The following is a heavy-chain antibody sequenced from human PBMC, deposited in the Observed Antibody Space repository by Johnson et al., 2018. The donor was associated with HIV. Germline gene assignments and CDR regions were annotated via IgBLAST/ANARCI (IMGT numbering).Heavy chain of an antibody. J-gene: IGHJ3*02. V-gene: IGHV3-30-3*01. Sequence: QVQLVESGGGVVQPGRSLRLSCAASGFTFSSYAMHWVRQTPGKGLEWVAVISYDGSNKYYADSVKGRFTISRDNAKNSLYLQMNSLRAEDTALYYCARTLVRGGDIWGQGTMVTVSS. CDR1: GFTFSSYA. CDR3: ARTLVRGGDI. D-gene: IGHD6-6*01. CDR2: ISYDGSNK.